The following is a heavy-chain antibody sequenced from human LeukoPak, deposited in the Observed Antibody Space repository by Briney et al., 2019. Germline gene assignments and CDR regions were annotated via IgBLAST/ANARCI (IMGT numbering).Heavy chain of an antibody. V-gene: IGHV3-13*01. CDR3: AREFQGDDSSGHYFYHMDV. J-gene: IGHJ6*03. CDR2: IGVGGDT. D-gene: IGHD3-10*01. Sequence: PGGSLRLSCASSGFTFSGYDFHWVRQATGKGLEWVSAIGVGGDTYYADSVKGRFTISRENAQNSVYLQMDSLRGGDTAVYYCAREFQGDDSSGHYFYHMDVWGRGTTVTVSS. CDR1: GFTFSGYD.